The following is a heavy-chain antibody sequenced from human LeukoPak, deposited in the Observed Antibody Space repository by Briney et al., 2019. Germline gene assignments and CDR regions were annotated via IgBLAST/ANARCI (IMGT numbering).Heavy chain of an antibody. V-gene: IGHV3-48*01. CDR2: ISSSSSTI. D-gene: IGHD3-10*01. Sequence: GGSLRLSCAASGFTFSSYSMNWVRQAPGKGLEWVSYISSSSSTIYYADSVKGRFTISRDNAQNSLYLQLNSLRAEDTAVYYCARVSGDYYGSGGIWFDPWGQGTLVTVSS. CDR3: ARVSGDYYGSGGIWFDP. CDR1: GFTFSSYS. J-gene: IGHJ5*02.